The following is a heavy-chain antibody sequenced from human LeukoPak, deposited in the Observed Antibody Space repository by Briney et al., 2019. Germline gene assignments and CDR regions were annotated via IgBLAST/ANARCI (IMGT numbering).Heavy chain of an antibody. Sequence: SETLSLTCTVSGGSISSSSYYWGWIRQPPGKGLEWIGSIYYSGSTYYNPSLKSRVTISVDTSKNQFSLKLSSVTAADTAVYYCALYYYDSSGCYGSNPFDYWGQGTLVTVSS. CDR2: IYYSGST. J-gene: IGHJ4*02. CDR3: ALYYYDSSGCYGSNPFDY. CDR1: GGSISSSSYY. D-gene: IGHD3-22*01. V-gene: IGHV4-39*01.